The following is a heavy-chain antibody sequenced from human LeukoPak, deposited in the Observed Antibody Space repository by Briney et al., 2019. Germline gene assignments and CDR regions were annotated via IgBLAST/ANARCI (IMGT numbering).Heavy chain of an antibody. Sequence: GGALRLSCAPSGFTFSSYVMHGVRPALGRGLEGVAVIWYDGSNKSYAASVKGRFTISRDNSKNTLYLQMNSLRAEDTAVYYCARDGVGWGRITMVRGVIGIDYWGQGTLVTVSS. D-gene: IGHD3-10*01. V-gene: IGHV3-33*01. J-gene: IGHJ4*02. CDR1: GFTFSSYV. CDR3: ARDGVGWGRITMVRGVIGIDY. CDR2: IWYDGSNK.